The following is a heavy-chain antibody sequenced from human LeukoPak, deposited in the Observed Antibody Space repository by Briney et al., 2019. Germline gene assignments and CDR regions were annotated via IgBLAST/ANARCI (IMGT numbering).Heavy chain of an antibody. J-gene: IGHJ3*02. Sequence: GESLKISCKASGYSFTTYWIGWVRQMPGKGLEWMGIIYPADSTAHYSPSFQGQVTISVDKSINTAYLQWSRLKASDTAMYYCARHRYYDSSGYFNDAFDIWGQGTMVTVSS. CDR2: IYPADSTA. CDR1: GYSFTTYW. CDR3: ARHRYYDSSGYFNDAFDI. D-gene: IGHD3-22*01. V-gene: IGHV5-51*01.